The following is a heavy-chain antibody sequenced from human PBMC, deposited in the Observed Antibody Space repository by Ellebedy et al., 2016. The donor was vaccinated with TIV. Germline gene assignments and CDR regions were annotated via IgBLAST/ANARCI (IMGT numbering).Heavy chain of an antibody. CDR3: ARDGKGGWSSDY. D-gene: IGHD6-19*01. CDR1: GFTFSDYY. CDR2: ISSSSSYT. J-gene: IGHJ4*02. V-gene: IGHV3-11*05. Sequence: GGSLRLSXAASGFTFSDYYMSWIRQAPGKGLEWVSYISSSSSYTNYADSVKGRFTISRDNAKNSLYLQMNSLRAEDTAVYYCARDGKGGWSSDYWGQGTLVTVSS.